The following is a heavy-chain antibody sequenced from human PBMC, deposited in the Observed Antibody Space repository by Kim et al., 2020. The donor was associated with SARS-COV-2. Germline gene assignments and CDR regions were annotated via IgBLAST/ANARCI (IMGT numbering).Heavy chain of an antibody. CDR3: ARRQDKISGSYRN. J-gene: IGHJ4*02. CDR1: GYTFTSYD. V-gene: IGHV1-8*01. Sequence: ASVKVSCKASGYTFTSYDINWVRQATGQGLEWMGWMNPNSGNTGYAQKFQGRVTMTRNSSISTAYMELSSLRSEDTAVYYCARRQDKISGSYRNWGQGTLVTVSS. D-gene: IGHD1-26*01. CDR2: MNPNSGNT.